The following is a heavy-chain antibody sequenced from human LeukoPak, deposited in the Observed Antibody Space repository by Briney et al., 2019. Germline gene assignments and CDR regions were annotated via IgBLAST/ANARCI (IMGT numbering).Heavy chain of an antibody. CDR3: AGPLAAAPPGY. D-gene: IGHD6-13*01. Sequence: GGSLRLSCAASGFTFSSYAMSWVRQAPGKGLEWVSGISGSGGGTYYADSVKGRFTISRDNSKNTLYLQMNSLRAEDTAVYYCAGPLAAAPPGYWGQGTLVTVSS. J-gene: IGHJ4*02. V-gene: IGHV3-23*01. CDR2: ISGSGGGT. CDR1: GFTFSSYA.